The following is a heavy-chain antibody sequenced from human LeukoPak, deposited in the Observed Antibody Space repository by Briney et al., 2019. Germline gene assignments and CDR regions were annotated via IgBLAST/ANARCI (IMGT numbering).Heavy chain of an antibody. CDR1: GFTFSSYS. Sequence: PGGSLRLSCAASGFTFSSYSMNWVRQAPGKGLEWVSYISSSSSTIYYADSVKGRFTISRDNAKNSLYLQMNSLRAEDTAVYYCARSALEIRFLEWLPPGDFDYWGQGTLVTVSS. V-gene: IGHV3-48*04. J-gene: IGHJ4*02. CDR2: ISSSSSTI. CDR3: ARSALEIRFLEWLPPGDFDY. D-gene: IGHD3-3*01.